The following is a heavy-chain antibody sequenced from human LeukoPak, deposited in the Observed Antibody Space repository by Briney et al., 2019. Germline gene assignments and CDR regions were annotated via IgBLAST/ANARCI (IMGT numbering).Heavy chain of an antibody. Sequence: GGSLRLSRAASGFTFTSYSMNWVRQTPGKGLEWVANIRQDGDTKYYVDSVKGRFTISRDNAMNSLYLQMNSLSAEDTAIYYCARSLPYGTTWYGRSDFWGQGTLVTVSS. J-gene: IGHJ4*02. CDR1: GFTFTSYS. V-gene: IGHV3-7*03. D-gene: IGHD6-13*01. CDR3: ARSLPYGTTWYGRSDF. CDR2: IRQDGDTK.